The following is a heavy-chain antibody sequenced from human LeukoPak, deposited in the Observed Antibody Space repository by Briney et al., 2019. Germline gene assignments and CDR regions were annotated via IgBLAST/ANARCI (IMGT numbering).Heavy chain of an antibody. V-gene: IGHV3-33*01. CDR3: SRCIGEWELIDY. Sequence: PAGSLRLSCAASGFTFSSYGKYWVCQAPPQGLERVAVIWYDGGNKYYADSVKGRFTISRDTSRNTLYLQMNSLSAEDTAVYYCSRCIGEWELIDYWGQGTLVTVSS. CDR2: IWYDGGNK. CDR1: GFTFSSYG. J-gene: IGHJ4*02. D-gene: IGHD1-26*01.